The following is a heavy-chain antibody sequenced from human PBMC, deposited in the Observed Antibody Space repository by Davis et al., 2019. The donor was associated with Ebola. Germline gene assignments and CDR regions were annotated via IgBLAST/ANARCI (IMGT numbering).Heavy chain of an antibody. J-gene: IGHJ4*02. Sequence: ASVQVSCKAFGYTFTNYYVHWVRLAPGQGLEWMGWISTYNGNTVYGKKLQGRVTMTTDTSTNTAYMELRSLRSDETAVYYCAREGPEHIAAAGTLDYCGQGTLVTVSS. V-gene: IGHV1-18*01. D-gene: IGHD6-13*01. CDR2: ISTYNGNT. CDR3: AREGPEHIAAAGTLDY. CDR1: GYTFTNYY.